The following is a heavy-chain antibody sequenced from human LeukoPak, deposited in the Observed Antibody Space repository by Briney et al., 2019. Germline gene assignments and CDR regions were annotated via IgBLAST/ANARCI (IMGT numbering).Heavy chain of an antibody. Sequence: TGGSLRLSCAASGFTFSSSGMNWVRQAPGMGLEWVSILYADGTTFYLDSLKGRFTIARDNSKTTLYLQMNSLRAEDTAVYYCARWFCTTTNCYYDYWGQGTLVTVSS. J-gene: IGHJ4*02. CDR3: ARWFCTTTNCYYDY. V-gene: IGHV3-53*01. CDR1: GFTFSSSG. CDR2: LYADGTT. D-gene: IGHD2-2*01.